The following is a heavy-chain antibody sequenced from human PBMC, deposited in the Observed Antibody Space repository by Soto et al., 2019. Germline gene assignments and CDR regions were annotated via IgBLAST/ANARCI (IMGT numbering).Heavy chain of an antibody. CDR2: INHSGST. CDR3: ARGATVTTAHYYYYMDV. D-gene: IGHD4-17*01. V-gene: IGHV4-34*01. J-gene: IGHJ6*03. Sequence: QVQLQQWGAGLLKPSETLSLTCAVYGGSFSGYYWSWIRQPPGKGLGWIGEINHSGSTNYNPSLKSRATISVDTSKNQFSLKLSSVTAADTAVYYCARGATVTTAHYYYYMDVWGKGTTVTVSS. CDR1: GGSFSGYY.